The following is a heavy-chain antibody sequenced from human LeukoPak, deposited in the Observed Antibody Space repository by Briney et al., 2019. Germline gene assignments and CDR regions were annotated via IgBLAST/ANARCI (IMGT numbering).Heavy chain of an antibody. CDR3: AKNWELHDY. CDR2: ISGSGGST. D-gene: IGHD1-26*01. J-gene: IGHJ4*02. CDR1: GFTFSGYA. V-gene: IGHV3-23*01. Sequence: GGSLRLSCAASGFTFSGYAMSWVRQAPGKGLEWVSAISGSGGSTYYADSVKGRFTISRGNSKNTLYLQMNNLRAEDTAVYYCAKNWELHDYWGQGTLVTVSS.